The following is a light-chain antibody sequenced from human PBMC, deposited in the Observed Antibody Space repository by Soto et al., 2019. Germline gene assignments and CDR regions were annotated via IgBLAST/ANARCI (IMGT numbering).Light chain of an antibody. Sequence: DIQLTQSPSFLSASVGDRVTITCRASQGISSYLAWYQRKPGKAPKLLIYAASTLQSGVPSRFSGSGSGTEFPLTISSLQPEDFANYYCQQLNSYPITFGPGTKVDIK. CDR1: QGISSY. J-gene: IGKJ3*01. V-gene: IGKV1-9*01. CDR2: AAS. CDR3: QQLNSYPIT.